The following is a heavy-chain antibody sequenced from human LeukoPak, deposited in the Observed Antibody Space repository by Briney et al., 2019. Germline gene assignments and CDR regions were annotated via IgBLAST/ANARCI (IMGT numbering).Heavy chain of an antibody. J-gene: IGHJ3*02. CDR3: ARQFGI. V-gene: IGHV4-39*01. CDR2: IYYSGGT. Sequence: PETLSLTCTVSGASITGSHDYWAWIRQPPGKGLEWIGRIYYSGGTHYNPSLESRLTISVDTSKNQFSLKLKSVTAADTAVYYCARQFGIWGQGTMVTVSS. CDR1: GASITGSHDY.